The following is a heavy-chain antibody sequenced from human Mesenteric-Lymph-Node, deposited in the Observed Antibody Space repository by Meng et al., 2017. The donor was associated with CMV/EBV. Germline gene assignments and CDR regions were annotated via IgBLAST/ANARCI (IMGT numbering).Heavy chain of an antibody. CDR2: ISSDCHST. Sequence: LSCAAFGFACPTSWMRLVRPARVKPLLWVSRISSDCHSTKYANAVKARFTISRDNAKNTLYLQMISLRAEDTAVYYCVGSSVGSLRSCWGQGTLVTVSS. CDR3: VGSSVGSLRSC. CDR1: GFACPTSW. J-gene: IGHJ4*02. V-gene: IGHV3-74*03. D-gene: IGHD1-26*01.